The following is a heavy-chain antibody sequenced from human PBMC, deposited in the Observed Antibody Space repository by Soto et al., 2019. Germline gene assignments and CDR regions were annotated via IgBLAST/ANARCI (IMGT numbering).Heavy chain of an antibody. J-gene: IGHJ6*03. D-gene: IGHD6-13*01. CDR3: ARGVPYSSSWYRGYYYYYMDV. CDR1: GGSISSSSYY. V-gene: IGHV4-39*01. Sequence: SETLSLTCTVSGGSISSSSYYWGWIRQPPGKGLEWIGSIYYSGSTYYNPSLKSRVTISVDTSKNQFSLKLSSVTAADTAVYYCARGVPYSSSWYRGYYYYYMDVWGKGTTVTVSS. CDR2: IYYSGST.